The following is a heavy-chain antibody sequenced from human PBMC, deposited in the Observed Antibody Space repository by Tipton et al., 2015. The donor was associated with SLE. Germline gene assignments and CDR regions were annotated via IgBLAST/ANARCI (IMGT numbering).Heavy chain of an antibody. D-gene: IGHD2-15*01. V-gene: IGHV4-61*02. CDR3: ASAGYSSYFDY. CDR1: GGSISSGSYY. J-gene: IGHJ4*01. Sequence: LRLSCTVSGGSISSGSYYWSWIRQPAGKGLEWIGRIYTSGSTNYNPSLKSRVTMSVDTSKNQFSLILSSVTAADTAVYYCASAGYSSYFDYWGQGTLVTVSS. CDR2: IYTSGST.